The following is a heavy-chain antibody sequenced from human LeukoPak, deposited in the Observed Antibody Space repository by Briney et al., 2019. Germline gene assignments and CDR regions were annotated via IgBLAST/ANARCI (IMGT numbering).Heavy chain of an antibody. CDR3: ARSGLRMVSPCGY. D-gene: IGHD2-8*01. V-gene: IGHV1-8*01. CDR1: GYTFTSYD. CDR2: MNPNSGNT. Sequence: ASVKDSCKASGYTFTSYDINWVRQATGQGLEWMGWMNPNSGNTGYAQKFQGRVTMTRNTSKSTAYMELSSLRSEDTAVYYCARSGLRMVSPCGYWGQGTLVTVSS. J-gene: IGHJ4*02.